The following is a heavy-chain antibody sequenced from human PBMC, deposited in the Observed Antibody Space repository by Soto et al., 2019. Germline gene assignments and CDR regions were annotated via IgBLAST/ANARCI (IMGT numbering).Heavy chain of an antibody. CDR3: TTERNRGWLRYNFDY. D-gene: IGHD5-12*01. V-gene: IGHV3-7*03. J-gene: IGHJ4*02. CDR1: GFTFSNYW. CDR2: IKQDGSEK. Sequence: PGGSLRLSCAGSGFTFSNYWMNWVRQAPGKGLEWVAKIKQDGSEKDYVDSVKGRFTISRDNAKKSLYLQMNSLRAEDTAVYYCTTERNRGWLRYNFDYWGQGTLVTVSS.